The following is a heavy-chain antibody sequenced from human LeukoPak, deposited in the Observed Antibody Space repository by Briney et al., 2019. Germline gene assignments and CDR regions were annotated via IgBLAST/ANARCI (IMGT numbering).Heavy chain of an antibody. J-gene: IGHJ6*03. Sequence: SVKVSCKASGGTFSSYTISWVRQAPGQGLEWMGRIIPVLGIANYAQKFQGRVTITTDESTSTAYMELSSLRFEDTAVYYCARDNSGYYSGYYYYYYMDVWGKGTTVTVSS. CDR1: GGTFSSYT. CDR2: IIPVLGIA. D-gene: IGHD3-22*01. V-gene: IGHV1-69*16. CDR3: ARDNSGYYSGYYYYYYMDV.